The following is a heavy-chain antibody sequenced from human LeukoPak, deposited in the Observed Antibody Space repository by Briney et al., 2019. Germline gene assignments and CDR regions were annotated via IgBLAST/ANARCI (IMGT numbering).Heavy chain of an antibody. D-gene: IGHD4/OR15-4a*01. J-gene: IGHJ4*02. Sequence: ASVKVSCKASGYTFTGYYLFWVRQAPGQGLEWMGWINPNSGATKYAQNFQGRVTLTSDTSIRTTYMELSSLRSDDTAGYYCARDERYSYGDNHYPDLGFWGQGTPVTVSS. CDR1: GYTFTGYY. CDR3: ARDERYSYGDNHYPDLGF. CDR2: INPNSGAT. V-gene: IGHV1-2*02.